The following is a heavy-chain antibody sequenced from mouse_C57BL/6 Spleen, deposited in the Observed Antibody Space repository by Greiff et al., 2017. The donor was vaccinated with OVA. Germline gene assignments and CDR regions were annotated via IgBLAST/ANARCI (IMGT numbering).Heavy chain of an antibody. CDR3: ARRGDYYGSPGRDYFDY. V-gene: IGHV1-26*01. D-gene: IGHD1-1*01. Sequence: EVQLQQSGPELVKPGASVKISCKASGYTFTDYYMNWVKQSHGKSLEWIGDINPNNGGTSYNQKFKGKATLTVDKSSSTAYMELRSLTSEDSAVYYCARRGDYYGSPGRDYFDYWGQGTTLTVSS. CDR2: INPNNGGT. CDR1: GYTFTDYY. J-gene: IGHJ2*01.